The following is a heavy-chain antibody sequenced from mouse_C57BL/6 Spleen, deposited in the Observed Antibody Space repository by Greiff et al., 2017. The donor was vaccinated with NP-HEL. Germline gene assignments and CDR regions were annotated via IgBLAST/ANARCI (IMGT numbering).Heavy chain of an antibody. Sequence: EVKLMESGPGLVKPSQSLSLTCSVTGYSITSGYYWNWIRQFPGNKLEWMGYISYDGSNNYNPSLKNRISITRDTSKNQFFLKLNSVTTEDTATYYCARGGLRPLYYAMDYWGQGTSVTVSS. CDR3: ARGGLRPLYYAMDY. V-gene: IGHV3-6*01. CDR1: GYSITSGYY. J-gene: IGHJ4*01. CDR2: ISYDGSN. D-gene: IGHD1-1*01.